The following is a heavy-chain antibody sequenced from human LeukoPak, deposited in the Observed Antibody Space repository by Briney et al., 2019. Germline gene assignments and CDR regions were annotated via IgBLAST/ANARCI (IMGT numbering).Heavy chain of an antibody. CDR2: INHSGST. CDR1: GGSFSGYC. CDR3: ARNYGSGSYYFDY. Sequence: PSETLSLTCAVYGGSFSGYCWSWIRQPPGKGLEWIGEINHSGSTNYNPSLKSRVTISVDTSKNQFSLKLSSVTAADTAVYYCARNYGSGSYYFDYWGQGTLVTVSS. D-gene: IGHD3-10*01. V-gene: IGHV4-34*01. J-gene: IGHJ4*02.